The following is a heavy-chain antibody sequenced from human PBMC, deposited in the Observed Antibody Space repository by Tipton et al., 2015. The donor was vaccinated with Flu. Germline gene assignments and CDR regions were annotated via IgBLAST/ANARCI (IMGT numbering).Heavy chain of an antibody. CDR3: AQVRPYYYNTSNSFPLGK. V-gene: IGHV3-23*01. Sequence: GSLRLSCAASGFIFSSYAMRWVRQAPGKGLEWVAGISGRSETTYYIDPVKGRLTISRDNSKDIMYLQMNSLRAEDSAIYYCAQVRPYYYNTSNSFPLGKWGPRTRVTVSS. J-gene: IGHJ1*01. D-gene: IGHD3-22*01. CDR1: GFIFSSYA. CDR2: ISGRSETT.